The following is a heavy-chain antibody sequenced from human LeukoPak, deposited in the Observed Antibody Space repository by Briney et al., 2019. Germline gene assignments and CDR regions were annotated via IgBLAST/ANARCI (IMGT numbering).Heavy chain of an antibody. CDR1: GYTFIGYY. D-gene: IGHD1-1*01. CDR3: ARDFGFSEPGP. V-gene: IGHV1-2*02. CDR2: INPNSGGT. Sequence: ASVRVSCKASGYTFIGYYMHWVRQAPGQGLEWMGWINPNSGGTNYAQKFQGRVTMTRDTSISTAYMELSRLRSDDTAVYYCARDFGFSEPGPWGQGTLVTVSS. J-gene: IGHJ5*02.